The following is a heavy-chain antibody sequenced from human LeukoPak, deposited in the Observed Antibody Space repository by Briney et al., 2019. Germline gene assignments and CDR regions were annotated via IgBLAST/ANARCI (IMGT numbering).Heavy chain of an antibody. CDR2: IFYSGST. V-gene: IGHV4-39*07. D-gene: IGHD2-2*01. CDR1: SGSISSNEYY. J-gene: IGHJ4*02. Sequence: SETLYLTCTVSSGSISSNEYYWGWIRQPPGKGLDYIGSIFYSGSTNYNPSLKSRVTISVDTSKNQFSLKLSSVTAADTAVYYCAGMVVVPAAIDYWGQGTLVTVSS. CDR3: AGMVVVPAAIDY.